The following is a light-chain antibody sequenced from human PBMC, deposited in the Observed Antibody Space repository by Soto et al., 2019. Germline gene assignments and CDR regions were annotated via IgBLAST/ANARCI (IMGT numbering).Light chain of an antibody. Sequence: QSVLTQPASVSGSPGQSITISCTGTSSDVGGYNYVSWYQQHPGKAPKFMIYDVSNRPSGVSNRFSGSKSGNTASLTISGLLAADEADYYCSSYTTSSSRPVVFGTGTKLTVL. CDR3: SSYTTSSSRPVV. V-gene: IGLV2-14*01. CDR1: SSDVGGYNY. J-gene: IGLJ2*01. CDR2: DVS.